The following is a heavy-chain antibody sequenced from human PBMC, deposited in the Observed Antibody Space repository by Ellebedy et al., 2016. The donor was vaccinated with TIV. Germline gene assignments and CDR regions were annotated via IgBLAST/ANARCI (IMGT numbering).Heavy chain of an antibody. J-gene: IGHJ3*02. V-gene: IGHV3-7*01. CDR2: INQDGSDK. Sequence: GESLKISYAASGFTFNSYWMTWVRQAPGKGLEWVTNINQDGSDKYYVDSLRGRFTISRDNAKDSLYLQMNSLRGEDTAVYYCATDGSYGDYRSPTHAFVMWGQGTLVTVSS. CDR1: GFTFNSYW. CDR3: ATDGSYGDYRSPTHAFVM. D-gene: IGHD4-17*01.